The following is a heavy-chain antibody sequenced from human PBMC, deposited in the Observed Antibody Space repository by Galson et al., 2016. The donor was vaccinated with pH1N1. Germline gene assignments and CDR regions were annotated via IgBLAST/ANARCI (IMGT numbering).Heavy chain of an antibody. V-gene: IGHV3-9*01. D-gene: IGHD5-18*01. CDR1: GFTFVDSA. Sequence: SLRLSCAASGFTFVDSAMHWVRQAPGKGLEWVPGISWNSGSIGYAASVKGRFTISRDNAKNSLYLQMNSLRAEDTALYYCAKVTGYLYGYVDYWGQGTLVTVSS. CDR3: AKVTGYLYGYVDY. CDR2: ISWNSGSI. J-gene: IGHJ4*02.